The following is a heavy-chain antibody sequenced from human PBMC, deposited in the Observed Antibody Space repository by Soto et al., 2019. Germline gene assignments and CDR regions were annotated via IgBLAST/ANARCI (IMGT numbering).Heavy chain of an antibody. D-gene: IGHD3-16*01. CDR2: XXXXXXX. CDR1: GGSIRSNAYY. CDR3: ARTFMVTSGGVMEPIYWSFDL. Sequence: PSETLSLTCTVSGGSIRSNAYYWSWIRQHPGXXXXXLGXXXXXXXXXXXXXXXXXXXXSLDTSENQFSLRLDSVTAADTAVYYCARTFMVTSGGVMEPIYWSFDLWGRGTLVTVPS. V-gene: IGHV4-31*01. J-gene: IGHJ2*01.